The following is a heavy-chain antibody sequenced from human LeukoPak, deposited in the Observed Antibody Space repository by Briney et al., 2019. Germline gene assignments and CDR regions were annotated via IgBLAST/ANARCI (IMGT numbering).Heavy chain of an antibody. V-gene: IGHV4-30-4*01. D-gene: IGHD2-21*02. J-gene: IGHJ6*02. Sequence: NPSQTLSLTCTVPGGSISSGDYYWSWIRQPPGKGLEWIGYIYYSGSSYYNPSLKSRVTISVDTSKNQFSLKLSSVTAADTAVYYCARTYCGGDCYYYYYYGMDVWGQGTTVTVSS. CDR3: ARTYCGGDCYYYYYYGMDV. CDR2: IYYSGSS. CDR1: GGSISSGDYY.